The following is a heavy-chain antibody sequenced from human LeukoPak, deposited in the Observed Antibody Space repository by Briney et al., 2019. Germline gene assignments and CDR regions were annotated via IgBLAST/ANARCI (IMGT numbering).Heavy chain of an antibody. Sequence: GESLRISCKGSGYSFTSYWISWVRPLPGKGLEWMGRIDPSDSYTNYSPSFQGHVTISADKSISTAYLQWSSLKASDTAMYYCARHSIHCSGGSCYGDYWGQGTLVTVSS. J-gene: IGHJ4*02. D-gene: IGHD2-15*01. CDR2: IDPSDSYT. CDR1: GYSFTSYW. V-gene: IGHV5-10-1*01. CDR3: ARHSIHCSGGSCYGDY.